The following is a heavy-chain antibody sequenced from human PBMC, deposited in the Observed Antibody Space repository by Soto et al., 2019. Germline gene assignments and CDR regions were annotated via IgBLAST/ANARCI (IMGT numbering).Heavy chain of an antibody. J-gene: IGHJ5*02. CDR1: GGSISSGGYS. D-gene: IGHD3-10*01. CDR2: IYHSGST. V-gene: IGHV4-30-2*01. CDR3: ARGGRYYGSGRKYWFDP. Sequence: LSLTCAVSGGSISSGGYSWSWIRQPPGKGLEWIGYIYHSGSTYYNPSLKSRVTISVDRSKNQFSLKLSSVTAADTAVYYCARGGRYYGSGRKYWFDPWGQGTLVTVSS.